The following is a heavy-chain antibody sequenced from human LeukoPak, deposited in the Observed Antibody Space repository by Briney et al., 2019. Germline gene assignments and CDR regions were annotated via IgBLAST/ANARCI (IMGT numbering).Heavy chain of an antibody. Sequence: ASVKVSCKASGYTFTGYYMHWVRQAPGQGLEWMGWINPNSGGTNYAQKFQGRVTMTRDTSISTAYMELSRLRSDDTAVYYCATGAYEGHTAMVSSDALDIWGQGTMVTVSS. CDR3: ATGAYEGHTAMVSSDALDI. CDR1: GYTFTGYY. V-gene: IGHV1-2*02. J-gene: IGHJ3*02. CDR2: INPNSGGT. D-gene: IGHD5-18*01.